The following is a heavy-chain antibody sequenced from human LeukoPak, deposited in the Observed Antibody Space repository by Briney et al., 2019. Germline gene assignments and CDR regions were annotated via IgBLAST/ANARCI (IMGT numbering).Heavy chain of an antibody. CDR3: AHTGQLERPNWFDP. CDR2: INSDGSST. J-gene: IGHJ5*02. V-gene: IGHV3-74*01. CDR1: GFTFSSYW. D-gene: IGHD1-1*01. Sequence: GGSLRLSCAASGFTFSSYWMHWVRQAPGKGLVWVSRINSDGSSTSYADSVKGRFTISRDNAKNTLYLQMNSLRAEDTAVYYCAHTGQLERPNWFDPWGQGTLVTVSS.